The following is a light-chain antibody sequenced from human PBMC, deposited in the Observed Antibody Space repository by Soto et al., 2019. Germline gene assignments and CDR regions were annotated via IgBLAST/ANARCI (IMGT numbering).Light chain of an antibody. CDR2: AAD. V-gene: IGKV3-15*01. CDR3: QQYNNWPPWT. Sequence: EVVMRQSPATLSVSPGETATHSCRASRSVSNKLAWYQQRPGQAPRLLIYAADTRATGIPDRFSGSGSGREFTLTISSLQSEDFAVYYCQQYNNWPPWTFGQGTKVEVK. CDR1: RSVSNK. J-gene: IGKJ1*01.